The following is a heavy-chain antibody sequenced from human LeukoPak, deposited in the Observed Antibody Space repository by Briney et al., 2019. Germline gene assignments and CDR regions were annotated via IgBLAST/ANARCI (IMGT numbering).Heavy chain of an antibody. V-gene: IGHV1-2*02. CDR1: GYTFTGYY. D-gene: IGHD4-23*01. CDR3: ARGLRWYHDGGVGYYYGMDV. Sequence: EASVKVSCKASGYTFTGYYMHWVRQAPGQGLEWMGWINPNSGGTNYAQKCQGRVTMTRDTSISTAYMELSRLRSDDTAVYYCARGLRWYHDGGVGYYYGMDVWGQGTTVTVSS. CDR2: INPNSGGT. J-gene: IGHJ6*02.